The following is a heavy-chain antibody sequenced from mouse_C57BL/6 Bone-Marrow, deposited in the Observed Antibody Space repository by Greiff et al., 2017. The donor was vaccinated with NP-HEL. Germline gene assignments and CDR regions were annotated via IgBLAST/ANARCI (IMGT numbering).Heavy chain of an antibody. J-gene: IGHJ2*01. CDR1: GYSFTSGYF. CDR3: ARDHDGYYGDYLDY. CDR2: ISYDGSN. Sequence: EVKLQESGPGLVKPSQSLSLTCSASGYSFTSGYFWYWLRQLPGNILEWMGYISYDGSNNYNPSLKNRISITRDTSKNQFFLKLNAVTTEDTATYYCARDHDGYYGDYLDYWGQGTTLTVSS. V-gene: IGHV3-6*01. D-gene: IGHD2-3*01.